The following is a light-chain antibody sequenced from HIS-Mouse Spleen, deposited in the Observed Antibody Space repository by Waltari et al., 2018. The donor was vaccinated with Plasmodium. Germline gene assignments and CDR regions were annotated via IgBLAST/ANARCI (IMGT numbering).Light chain of an antibody. V-gene: IGKV4-1*01. Sequence: DIVMTQSPDSLAVSLGERATINCTSSQSVLYSANNKNYLAWYQQKPGQPPKLLIYWASTREAGVLVRFSGSGSGTDFTLTISSLQAEDVAVYYCQQYYSTPLTFGGGTKVEIK. CDR3: QQYYSTPLT. CDR1: QSVLYSANNKNY. CDR2: WAS. J-gene: IGKJ4*01.